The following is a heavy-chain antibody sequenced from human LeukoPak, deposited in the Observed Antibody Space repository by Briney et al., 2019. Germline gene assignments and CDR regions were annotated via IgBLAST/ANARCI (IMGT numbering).Heavy chain of an antibody. CDR1: GFTYSSYN. CDR2: ISSSSSYI. D-gene: IGHD1-26*01. V-gene: IGHV3-21*01. Sequence: PGGSLRLSCAASGFTYSSYNMNWVRQAPGKGLEWVSSISSSSSYIYYADSVKGRFTISRDNAKNSLYLQMNSLRAEDTAVYYCARDSGGSYSYWGQGTLVTVSS. CDR3: ARDSGGSYSY. J-gene: IGHJ4*02.